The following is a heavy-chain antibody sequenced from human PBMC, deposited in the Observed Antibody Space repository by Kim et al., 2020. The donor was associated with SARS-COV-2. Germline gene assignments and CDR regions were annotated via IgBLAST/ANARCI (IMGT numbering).Heavy chain of an antibody. CDR3: ARLDYSGGWYVDY. D-gene: IGHD6-19*01. Sequence: YAGSVRGRFTTSRDNAKKSLSLQMNSLRAEDTAVYYCARLDYSGGWYVDYWGQGTRVTVSS. V-gene: IGHV3-7*01. J-gene: IGHJ4*02.